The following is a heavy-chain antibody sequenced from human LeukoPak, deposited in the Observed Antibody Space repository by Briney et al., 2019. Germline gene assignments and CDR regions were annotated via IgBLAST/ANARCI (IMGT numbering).Heavy chain of an antibody. J-gene: IGHJ2*01. CDR1: GDSISSYY. D-gene: IGHD3-10*01. Sequence: SETLSLTCTVSGDSISSYYWTWIRQPAGKGLEWIGRIFTSGSTTYNPSLNSRVTMSVDVSKNQFSLSLHSVTAADTAVYYCARDRRALSGSDYNVNWYFDLWGRGTLVTVSS. CDR2: IFTSGST. CDR3: ARDRRALSGSDYNVNWYFDL. V-gene: IGHV4-4*07.